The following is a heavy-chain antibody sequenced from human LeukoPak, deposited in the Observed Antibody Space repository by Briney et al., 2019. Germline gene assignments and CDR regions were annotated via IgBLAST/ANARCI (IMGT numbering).Heavy chain of an antibody. CDR1: ADSLSSGGHY. V-gene: IGHV4-31*03. Sequence: SETLSLTCTVSADSLSSGGHYWAWTRQPPGKGLESIGFIHHSGSSRHNPSLKDRVAISVDASRKQFALRLSSVTAADTAIYYCARGGNRFGGFYFDYWGQGIQVIVSS. CDR3: ARGGNRFGGFYFDY. CDR2: IHHSGSS. D-gene: IGHD3-10*01. J-gene: IGHJ4*02.